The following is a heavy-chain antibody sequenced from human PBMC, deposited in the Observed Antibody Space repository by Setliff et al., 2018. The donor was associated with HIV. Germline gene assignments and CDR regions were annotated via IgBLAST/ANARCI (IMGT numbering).Heavy chain of an antibody. CDR3: VGHYYDPLTGYYVWFFDV. D-gene: IGHD3-9*01. J-gene: IGHJ2*01. Sequence: NWIRQPPGKALEWLARIKSKSDGGTTSYAAPVKDRFTISRDDSRNTLYLQMNSMKSDDTATYYCVGHYYDPLTGYYVWFFDVWGRGTLVTVSS. V-gene: IGHV3-15*05. CDR2: IKSKSDGGTT.